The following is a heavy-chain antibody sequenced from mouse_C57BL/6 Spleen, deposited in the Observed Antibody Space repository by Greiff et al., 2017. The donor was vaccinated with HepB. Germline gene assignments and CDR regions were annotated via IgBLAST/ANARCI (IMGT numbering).Heavy chain of an antibody. D-gene: IGHD1-1*01. V-gene: IGHV1-64*01. CDR1: GYTFTSYW. CDR3: AREGLLRLDY. Sequence: QVQLQQPGAELVKPGASVKLSCKASGYTFTSYWMHWVKQRPGQGLEWIGMIHPNSGSTNYNEKFKSKATLTVDKSSSTAYMQLSSLTSEDSAFYYCAREGLLRLDYWGQGTTLTVSS. J-gene: IGHJ2*01. CDR2: IHPNSGST.